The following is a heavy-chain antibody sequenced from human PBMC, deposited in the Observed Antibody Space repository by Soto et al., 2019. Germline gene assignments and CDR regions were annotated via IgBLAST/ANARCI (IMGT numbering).Heavy chain of an antibody. CDR3: ARAREFDY. J-gene: IGHJ4*02. CDR1: GFTFSSYN. V-gene: IGHV3-21*01. CDR2: ISSGNYYI. Sequence: EVQLVESGGGLVKPGGSLRLSCAASGFTFSSYNMNWVRQAPGKGLEWVPSISSGNYYIYYADSVKGRFTISRDNAKNSLYLQMNSLRAEDTAVYYCARAREFDYWGQGTLVTVSS.